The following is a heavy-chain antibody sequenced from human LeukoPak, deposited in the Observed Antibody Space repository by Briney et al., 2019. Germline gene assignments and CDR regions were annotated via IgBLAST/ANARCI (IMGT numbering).Heavy chain of an antibody. CDR1: GFTFDDYA. J-gene: IGHJ6*02. CDR3: AKDMAPYYYDSSGYGSSYYGMDV. CDR2: ISWNSGSI. V-gene: IGHV3-9*01. D-gene: IGHD3-22*01. Sequence: GRSLRLSCVASGFTFDDYAMHWVRHAPGKGLEWVSGISWNSGSIGYADSVKGRFTISRDNAKNSLYLQMNSLRAEDTALYYCAKDMAPYYYDSSGYGSSYYGMDVWGQGTTVTVSS.